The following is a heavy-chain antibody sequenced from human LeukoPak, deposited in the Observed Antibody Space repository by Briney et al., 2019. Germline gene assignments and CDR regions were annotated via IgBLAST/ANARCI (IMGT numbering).Heavy chain of an antibody. CDR2: INWNGGSK. V-gene: IGHV3-20*04. D-gene: IGHD5-24*01. CDR1: GFTFSSYA. Sequence: PGGSLRLSCAASGFTFSSYAMSWVRQAPGKGLEWVAGINWNGGSKGYADSVKGRFTISRDNAQNSLYLEMTSLRVDDTALYYCARTDGALWGQGTLVTVSS. CDR3: ARTDGAL. J-gene: IGHJ1*01.